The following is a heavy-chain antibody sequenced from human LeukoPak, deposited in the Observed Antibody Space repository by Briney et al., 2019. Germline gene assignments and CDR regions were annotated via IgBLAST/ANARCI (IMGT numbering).Heavy chain of an antibody. Sequence: GESLKISCKGSGYSFTSYWIGWVRQMPGKGLEWMGIIYPGDSDTRYSPSFQGQVTISADKSISTAYLQWSSLKASDTAMYYCARKYYYDSSGYLLVARHDAFDIWGQGTMVTVSS. J-gene: IGHJ3*02. CDR1: GYSFTSYW. CDR3: ARKYYYDSSGYLLVARHDAFDI. CDR2: IYPGDSDT. V-gene: IGHV5-51*01. D-gene: IGHD3-22*01.